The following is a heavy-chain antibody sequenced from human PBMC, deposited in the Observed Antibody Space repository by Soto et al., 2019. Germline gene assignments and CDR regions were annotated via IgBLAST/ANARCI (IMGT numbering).Heavy chain of an antibody. J-gene: IGHJ5*02. CDR1: GYTFTNYG. CDR2: ITTYNGNT. D-gene: IGHD2-8*01. V-gene: IGHV1-18*04. Sequence: QVQLVQSGAELKKPGASVKVSCKASGYTFTNYGISWVRQAPGHGLEWMGWITTYNGNTNYAQDLQGRVTMTTDTSTSTAYMELRSLRSDDTAVYYCARIPNERGGWFDPWGQGTLVTASS. CDR3: ARIPNERGGWFDP.